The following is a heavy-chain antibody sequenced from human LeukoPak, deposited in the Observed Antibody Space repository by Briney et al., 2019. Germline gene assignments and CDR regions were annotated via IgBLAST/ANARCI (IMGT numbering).Heavy chain of an antibody. J-gene: IGHJ5*02. CDR3: TRGLGAIRGGWFDP. CDR2: IFSDGSS. V-gene: IGHV3-53*05. D-gene: IGHD1-26*01. CDR1: GFTVSSNY. Sequence: PGGSLRLSCAASGFTVSSNYISWVRQAPGKGLEWVSVIFSDGSSYYTDSVKGRFSISIDISKNTLYLQMTSLRPEDTAVYYCTRGLGAIRGGWFDPWGQGTLVTVSS.